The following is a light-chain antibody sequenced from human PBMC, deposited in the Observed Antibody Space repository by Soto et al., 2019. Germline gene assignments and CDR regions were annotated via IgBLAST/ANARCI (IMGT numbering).Light chain of an antibody. CDR3: QQYNSYPIT. J-gene: IGKJ5*01. V-gene: IGKV1-5*01. CDR1: QSISSW. Sequence: DIQMTQSPSTLSASVGDRVTITCXASQSISSWLAWYQQKPGKAPKLLIYDASSLESGVPSRFSGSGSGTEFTLTISSLQPDDFATYYCQQYNSYPITFGQGTRLEIK. CDR2: DAS.